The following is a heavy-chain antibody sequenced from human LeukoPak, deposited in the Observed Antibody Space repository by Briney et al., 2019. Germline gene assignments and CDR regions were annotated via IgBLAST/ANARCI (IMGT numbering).Heavy chain of an antibody. CDR2: ISSSGSTI. D-gene: IGHD1-26*01. V-gene: IGHV3-11*01. CDR1: GFTFSDYY. Sequence: GGSLRLSCVISGFTFSDYYMSWIRQAPGKGLEWVSYISSSGSTIYYADSVKGRFTISRDNAKNSLYLQMNSLRAEDTAVYYCARDIRVRPPFYQFGGSYYPDAFDIWGQGTMVTVSS. CDR3: ARDIRVRPPFYQFGGSYYPDAFDI. J-gene: IGHJ3*02.